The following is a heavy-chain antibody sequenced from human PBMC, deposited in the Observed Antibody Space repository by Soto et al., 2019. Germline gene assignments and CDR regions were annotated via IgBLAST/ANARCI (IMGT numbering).Heavy chain of an antibody. J-gene: IGHJ6*02. Sequence: AAVKVSCKASGGTFSSYAISWVRQAPGQGLEWMGGIIPIFGTANYAQKFQGRVTITADESTSTAYMELSRLRSEDTAVYYCACGYYGIAVWGQGTTVPVSS. CDR2: IIPIFGTA. CDR3: ACGYYGIAV. D-gene: IGHD3-22*01. CDR1: GGTFSSYA. V-gene: IGHV1-69*13.